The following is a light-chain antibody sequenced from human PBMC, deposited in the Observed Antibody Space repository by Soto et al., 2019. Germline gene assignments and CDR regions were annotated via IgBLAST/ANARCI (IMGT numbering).Light chain of an antibody. CDR1: QIVSRH. CDR3: QQRSYWPRNT. J-gene: IGKJ2*01. CDR2: DIS. Sequence: EIVLTQSPATVSLSPGERATLSCRASQIVSRHLAWYQQKPGQPPSLLIYDISNRDTGIPARFSGIGSGTDFTLTISSLEPEDSAVYYWQQRSYWPRNTFGQGTKLEIK. V-gene: IGKV3-11*01.